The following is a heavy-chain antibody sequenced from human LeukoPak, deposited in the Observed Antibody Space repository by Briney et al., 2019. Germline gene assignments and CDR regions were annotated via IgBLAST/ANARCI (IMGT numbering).Heavy chain of an antibody. V-gene: IGHV4-4*07. CDR3: ARDRGYYYGSGSLLDV. D-gene: IGHD3-10*01. Sequence: SETLSLTCTVSGGSFTNYYWSWIRQPAGEGLERIGHINTKGSTSSNPSLKSPVIMSVDTSKNQFSLKLSSVTAADTAVYYCARDRGYYYGSGSLLDVWGQGTTVTVSS. CDR2: INTKGST. J-gene: IGHJ6*02. CDR1: GGSFTNYY.